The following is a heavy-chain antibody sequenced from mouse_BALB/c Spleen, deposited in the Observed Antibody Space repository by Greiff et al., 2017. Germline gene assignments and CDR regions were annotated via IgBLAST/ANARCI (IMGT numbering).Heavy chain of an antibody. Sequence: QVHVKQSGPGLVAPSQSLSITCTVSGFSLSRYSVHWVRQPPGKGLEWLGMIWGGGSTDYNSALKSRLSISKDNSKSQVFLKMNSLQTDDTAMYYCATPITTAQGFAYWGQGTLVTVSA. CDR2: IWGGGST. V-gene: IGHV2-6-4*01. CDR3: ATPITTAQGFAY. J-gene: IGHJ3*01. D-gene: IGHD1-2*01. CDR1: GFSLSRYS.